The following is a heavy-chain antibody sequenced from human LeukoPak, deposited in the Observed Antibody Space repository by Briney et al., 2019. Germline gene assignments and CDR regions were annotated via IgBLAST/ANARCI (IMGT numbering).Heavy chain of an antibody. CDR1: GFTFSSYG. Sequence: GRSLRLPCAASGFTFSSYGMHWVRQAPGKGLEWVAVISYDGSNKYYADSVKGRFTISRDNSKNTLYLQMNSLRAEDTAVYYCAKDHLTRDIVVVVAPLDYWGQGTLVTVSS. D-gene: IGHD2-15*01. V-gene: IGHV3-30*18. J-gene: IGHJ4*02. CDR2: ISYDGSNK. CDR3: AKDHLTRDIVVVVAPLDY.